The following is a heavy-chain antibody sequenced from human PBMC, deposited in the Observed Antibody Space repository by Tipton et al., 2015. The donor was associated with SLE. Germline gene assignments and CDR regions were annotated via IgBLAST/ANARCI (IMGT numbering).Heavy chain of an antibody. CDR1: GDSITSSY. Sequence: TLSLTCTVSGDSITSSYWSWTRQPPGKGLEWIGYIYYTGSTNYSPSLKSRVTISLDTSKNQFSLKLSSVTAADTAVYYCARGIMGDHDYWGQGTLVTVSS. V-gene: IGHV4-59*12. J-gene: IGHJ4*02. CDR2: IYYTGST. D-gene: IGHD3-16*01. CDR3: ARGIMGDHDY.